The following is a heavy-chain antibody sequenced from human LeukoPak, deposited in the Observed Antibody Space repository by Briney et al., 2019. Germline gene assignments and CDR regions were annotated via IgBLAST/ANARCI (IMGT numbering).Heavy chain of an antibody. CDR2: ISSSSSYI. D-gene: IGHD3-16*01. Sequence: GGSLRLSCAASGFTFSSYSMNWVRQAPGKGLEWVSSISSSSSYIYYADSVKGRFATSRDKSKNMLYLQMNSLRAEDTAVYYCARLVGVSPLDYWGQGTPVTVSS. V-gene: IGHV3-21*04. CDR1: GFTFSSYS. J-gene: IGHJ4*02. CDR3: ARLVGVSPLDY.